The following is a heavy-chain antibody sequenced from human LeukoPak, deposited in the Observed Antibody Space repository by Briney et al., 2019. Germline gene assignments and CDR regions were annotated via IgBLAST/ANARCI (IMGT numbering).Heavy chain of an antibody. Sequence: GGSLRFSCAASGFTFSSYSMNWVRQAPGKGLEWVSSISSSSSYIYYADSVKGRFTISRDNAKNSLYLQMNSLRAEDTAVYYCARGSIGYGGNSGDYWGQGTLVTVSS. CDR1: GFTFSSYS. CDR2: ISSSSSYI. V-gene: IGHV3-21*01. D-gene: IGHD4-23*01. J-gene: IGHJ4*02. CDR3: ARGSIGYGGNSGDY.